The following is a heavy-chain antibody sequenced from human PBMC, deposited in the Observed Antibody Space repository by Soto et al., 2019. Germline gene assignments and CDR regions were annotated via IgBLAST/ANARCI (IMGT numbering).Heavy chain of an antibody. Sequence: PSETQCVSYTVAGGYLGGRGGYWSWISPPPGKGLEWIGSIYYSGSTYNNPSLRSRVSMSIDTSKDQFSLKLKSVTAADTALYFCARQRTSVVTQAYFDVWGPGSLVTVSS. D-gene: IGHD2-21*02. CDR3: ARQRTSVVTQAYFDV. CDR2: IYYSGST. J-gene: IGHJ4*02. CDR1: GGYLGGRGGY. V-gene: IGHV4-39*01.